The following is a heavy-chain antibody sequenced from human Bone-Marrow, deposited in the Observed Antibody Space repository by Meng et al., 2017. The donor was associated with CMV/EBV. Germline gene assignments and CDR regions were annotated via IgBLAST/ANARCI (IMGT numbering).Heavy chain of an antibody. CDR2: VNPNSGGT. CDR3: ARDRFVTIFGRWFDP. V-gene: IGHV1-2*02. CDR1: GYTFTGYY. Sequence: ASVKVSCKASGYTFTGYYMHWVRQAPGKGLEWMGWVNPNSGGTNYPQKFQGRVTMTRDTSISTAYMELSRLRSDDTAVYYCARDRFVTIFGRWFDPWGQGTLVTVSS. J-gene: IGHJ5*02. D-gene: IGHD3-3*01.